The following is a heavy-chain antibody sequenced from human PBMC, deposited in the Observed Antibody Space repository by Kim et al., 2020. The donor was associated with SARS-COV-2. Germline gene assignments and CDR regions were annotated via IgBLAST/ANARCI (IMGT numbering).Heavy chain of an antibody. Sequence: ASVKVSCKASGYTFTSYDINWVRQATGQGLEWMGWMNPNSGNTGYAQKFQGRVTMTRNTSISTAYMELSSLRSEDTAVYYCARVRGYSYGYPYYYGMDVWGQGTTVTVSS. CDR3: ARVRGYSYGYPYYYGMDV. J-gene: IGHJ6*02. CDR1: GYTFTSYD. CDR2: MNPNSGNT. D-gene: IGHD5-18*01. V-gene: IGHV1-8*01.